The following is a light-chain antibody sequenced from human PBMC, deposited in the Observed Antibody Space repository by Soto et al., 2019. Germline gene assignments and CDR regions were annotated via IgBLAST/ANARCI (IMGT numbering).Light chain of an antibody. CDR2: GNS. V-gene: IGLV1-40*01. Sequence: QSVLTQPPSVSGAPGQRVTISCTGSSSNIGAGYDVHWYQQLPGTAPKLLIYGNSNRPSGVPDRFSGPKSGTSASLAITGLQAEDEADYYCQSYDSSHYVFGTGTKVTVL. CDR3: QSYDSSHYV. J-gene: IGLJ1*01. CDR1: SSNIGAGYD.